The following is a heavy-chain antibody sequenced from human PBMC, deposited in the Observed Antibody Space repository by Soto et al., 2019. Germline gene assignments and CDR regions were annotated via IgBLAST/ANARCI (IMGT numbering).Heavy chain of an antibody. Sequence: QVQLVQSGAEVKKPGASVKVSCKASGYTFTSYDINWVRQATGQGLEWMGWMNPNSGNTGYAQKFQGRVTMTRNTSKTTAYRELSSRRSEDTAVYYGAGGREAYSSGWYGGDFDYGGQGTLVTVSS. CDR3: AGGREAYSSGWYGGDFDY. CDR2: MNPNSGNT. V-gene: IGHV1-8*01. D-gene: IGHD6-19*01. CDR1: GYTFTSYD. J-gene: IGHJ4*02.